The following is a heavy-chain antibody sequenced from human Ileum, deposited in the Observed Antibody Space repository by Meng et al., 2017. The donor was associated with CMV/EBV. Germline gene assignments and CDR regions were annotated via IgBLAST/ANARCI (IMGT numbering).Heavy chain of an antibody. CDR3: AKGAGSTYYYYGMDV. CDR2: IWSDGSNK. CDR1: GFTFNSYG. D-gene: IGHD2-2*01. Sequence: GGSLRLSCAASGFTFNSYGMHWVRQAPGKGLEWVAVIWSDGSNKYFADSVKGQFTISRDNSKNTLYLQMNSLRAEDTAVYYCAKGAGSTYYYYGMDVWGQGTTVTVSS. J-gene: IGHJ6*02. V-gene: IGHV3-33*06.